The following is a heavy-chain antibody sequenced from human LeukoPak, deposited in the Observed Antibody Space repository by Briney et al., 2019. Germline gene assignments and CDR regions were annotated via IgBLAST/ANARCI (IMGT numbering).Heavy chain of an antibody. CDR2: IYTSGST. D-gene: IGHD3-10*01. CDR1: GGSISSYY. Sequence: SSETLSLTCTVSGGSISSYYWSWIRQPAGKGLEWIGRIYTSGSTNHNPSLKSRVTISVGTSKNQFSLKLSSVTAADTAVYYCARGVSSGSDYWGQGTLVIVSS. CDR3: ARGVSSGSDY. J-gene: IGHJ4*02. V-gene: IGHV4-4*07.